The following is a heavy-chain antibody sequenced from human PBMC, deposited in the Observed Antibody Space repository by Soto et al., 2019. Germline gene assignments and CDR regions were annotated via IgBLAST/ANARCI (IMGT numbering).Heavy chain of an antibody. CDR3: ARDCSGGASSPASFNY. CDR1: AGSISTYH. V-gene: IGHV4-4*07. J-gene: IGHJ4*02. D-gene: IGHD2-15*01. CDR2: IYYTGST. Sequence: ETLSLTCSVSAGSISTYHWSWIRQPAGKGLEWIGRIYYTGSTDYNPSLKSRVTMSVDTSKNQFSLKVSSVTAADTAVYNCARDCSGGASSPASFNYWAQGTLVT.